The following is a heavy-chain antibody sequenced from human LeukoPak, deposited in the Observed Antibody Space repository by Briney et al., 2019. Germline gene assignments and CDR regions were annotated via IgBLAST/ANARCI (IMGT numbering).Heavy chain of an antibody. J-gene: IGHJ4*02. CDR1: GCSISSYY. V-gene: IGHV4-59*01. CDR3: ARSRPYYDSSGYPDY. Sequence: SETLSLTCTVSGCSISSYYWSWIRQPPGKGLEWIGYIYYSGSTNYNPSLKSRVTISVDTSKNQFSLKLSSVTAADTAVYYCARSRPYYDSSGYPDYWGQGTLVTVSS. CDR2: IYYSGST. D-gene: IGHD3-22*01.